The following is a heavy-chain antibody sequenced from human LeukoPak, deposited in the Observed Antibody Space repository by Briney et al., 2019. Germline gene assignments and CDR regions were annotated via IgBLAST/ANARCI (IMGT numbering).Heavy chain of an antibody. Sequence: GGSLSLSCAASGFTFSNYWMSWVRQAPGKRLEWVATINQDGSQTYYVDSIKGRFTISRDNAKNSLYLQMNGLRAEDTAVYYCARDVGYGDYWGQGTLVTVSS. J-gene: IGHJ4*02. CDR1: GFTFSNYW. CDR3: ARDVGYGDY. CDR2: INQDGSQT. D-gene: IGHD2-15*01. V-gene: IGHV3-7*05.